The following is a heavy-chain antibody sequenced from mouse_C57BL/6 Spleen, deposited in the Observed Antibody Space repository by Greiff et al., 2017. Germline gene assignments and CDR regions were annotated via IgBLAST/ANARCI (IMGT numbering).Heavy chain of an antibody. D-gene: IGHD2-4*01. V-gene: IGHV2-5*01. CDR2: IWRGGST. J-gene: IGHJ4*01. CDR3: AKKDDYDDGGYAMDY. CDR1: GFSLTSYG. Sequence: QVQLQQSGPGLVQPSQSLSITCTVSGFSLTSYGVHWVRQSPGKGLEWLGVIWRGGSTDYNAAFMSRLSITKDNSKSQFFLKMNSLQADDTAIYYCAKKDDYDDGGYAMDYWGQGTSVTVSS.